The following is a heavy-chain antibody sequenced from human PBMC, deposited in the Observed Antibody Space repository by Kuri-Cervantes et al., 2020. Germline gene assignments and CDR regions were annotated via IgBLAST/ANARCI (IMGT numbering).Heavy chain of an antibody. Sequence: ASVKVSCKASGYTFTGYYMHWVRQAPGQGLEWMGGFDPEDGETIYAQKFQGRVTMTEDTSTDTAYMELSSLRSEDTAVYYCATIGADYYGSGSYSFDIWGQGTMVTVSS. CDR2: FDPEDGET. J-gene: IGHJ3*02. CDR3: ATIGADYYGSGSYSFDI. D-gene: IGHD3-10*01. V-gene: IGHV1-24*01. CDR1: GYTFTGYY.